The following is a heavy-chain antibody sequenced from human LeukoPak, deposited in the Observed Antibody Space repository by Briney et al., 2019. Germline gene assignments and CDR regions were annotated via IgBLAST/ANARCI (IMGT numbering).Heavy chain of an antibody. J-gene: IGHJ3*02. CDR2: IKQDGSEK. V-gene: IGHV3-7*01. Sequence: GGSLRLSCAASGFTFSSYWMSWVRQAPGKGLEWVANIKQDGSEKYYVDSVKGRFTISRDNAKNSLYLQMNSLRAEDTAVYYCARDLRFLEWLLYGDAFDIWVQGRMVTVSS. D-gene: IGHD3-3*01. CDR1: GFTFSSYW. CDR3: ARDLRFLEWLLYGDAFDI.